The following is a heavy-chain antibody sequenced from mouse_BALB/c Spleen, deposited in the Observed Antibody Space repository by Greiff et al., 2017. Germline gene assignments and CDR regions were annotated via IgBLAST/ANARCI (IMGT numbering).Heavy chain of an antibody. Sequence: EVHLVESGGGLVQPGGSLKLSCAASGFTFSSYTMSWVRQTPEKRLEWVAYISNGGGSTYYPDTVKGRFTISRDNAKNTLYLQMSSLKSEDTAMYYCARKTGFAYWGQGTLVTVSA. V-gene: IGHV5-12-2*01. CDR2: ISNGGGST. CDR1: GFTFSSYT. J-gene: IGHJ3*01. CDR3: ARKTGFAY. D-gene: IGHD4-1*01.